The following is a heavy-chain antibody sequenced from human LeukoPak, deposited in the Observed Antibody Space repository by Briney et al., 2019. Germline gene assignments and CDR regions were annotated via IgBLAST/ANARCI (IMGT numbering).Heavy chain of an antibody. J-gene: IGHJ4*02. Sequence: GDSLKISCKGSGYSFSTYWIGWERQMPGKGLEWMGIIYPGDSDTRYSPSFQGQVTISADKSISTAYLQWTSLKASDTAMYYCARHQIVGATRSPFDYWGQGTLVTVSS. D-gene: IGHD1-26*01. CDR3: ARHQIVGATRSPFDY. V-gene: IGHV5-51*01. CDR1: GYSFSTYW. CDR2: IYPGDSDT.